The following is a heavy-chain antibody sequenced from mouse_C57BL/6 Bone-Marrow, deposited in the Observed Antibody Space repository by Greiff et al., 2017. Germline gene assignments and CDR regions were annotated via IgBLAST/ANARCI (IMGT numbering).Heavy chain of an antibody. Sequence: QVQLKESGAELVRPGTSVKMSCKASGYTFTNYWIGWAKQRPGHGLEWIGDIYPGVGYTNYNEKFKGKATLTADKSSSTAYMQFSILTSEDSAIYYCARGATATVVPYYFDYWGQGTTLTVSS. CDR3: ARGATATVVPYYFDY. CDR2: IYPGVGYT. V-gene: IGHV1-63*01. CDR1: GYTFTNYW. D-gene: IGHD1-1*01. J-gene: IGHJ2*01.